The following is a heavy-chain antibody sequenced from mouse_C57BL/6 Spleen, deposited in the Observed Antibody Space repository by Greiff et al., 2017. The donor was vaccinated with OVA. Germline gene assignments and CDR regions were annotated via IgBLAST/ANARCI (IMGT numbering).Heavy chain of an antibody. CDR2: ISNGGGSI. Sequence: EVMLVESGGGLVQPGGSLKLSCAASGFTFSDYYMYWVRQTPEKRLEWVAYISNGGGSIYYPDTVQGRFPISRDNAKNTLYLQMSRLKSEETGMYYCERHNYGSSYDWYFDVWGTGTTVTVSS. CDR3: ERHNYGSSYDWYFDV. J-gene: IGHJ1*03. CDR1: GFTFSDYY. V-gene: IGHV5-12*01. D-gene: IGHD1-1*01.